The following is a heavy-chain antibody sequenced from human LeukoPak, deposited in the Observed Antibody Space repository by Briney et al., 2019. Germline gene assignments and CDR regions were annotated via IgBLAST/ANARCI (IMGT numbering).Heavy chain of an antibody. J-gene: IGHJ3*02. CDR1: GYSFSFYW. CDR2: IYPGESDT. V-gene: IGHV5-51*01. Sequence: GESLKISCKGSGYSFSFYWIGWVRQMPGKGLEWMGIIYPGESDTRYSPSFQGQVTLSADKSISTAYLQWSSLKASDTAMYYYARETPTRGAFDIWGQGTMVTVSS. D-gene: IGHD3-10*01. CDR3: ARETPTRGAFDI.